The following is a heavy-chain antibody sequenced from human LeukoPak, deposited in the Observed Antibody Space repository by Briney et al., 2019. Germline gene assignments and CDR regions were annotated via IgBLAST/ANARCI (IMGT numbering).Heavy chain of an antibody. CDR2: ISAYNGNT. CDR1: GYTFTSYG. CDR3: ARDSALWQRSDIVGATRVAFDI. J-gene: IGHJ3*02. D-gene: IGHD1-26*01. Sequence: ASVKVSCKASGYTFTSYGISWVRQAPGQGLEWMGWISAYNGNTNYAQKLQGRVTMTTDTPTSTAYMELRSLRSDDTAVYYCARDSALWQRSDIVGATRVAFDIWGQGTMVTVSS. V-gene: IGHV1-18*01.